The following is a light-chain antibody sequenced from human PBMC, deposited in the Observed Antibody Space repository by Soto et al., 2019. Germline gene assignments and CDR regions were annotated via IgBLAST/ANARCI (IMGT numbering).Light chain of an antibody. CDR1: KLGDKY. CDR2: QDS. V-gene: IGLV3-1*01. Sequence: SYELTQPPSVSVSPGQTASITCSGDKLGDKYACWYQQKPGQSPVLVIYQDSKRPSGIPERFSGSNSGNTATLTISGTQAMDEYDYYGQACDSSTAVFGGGTKLTVL. J-gene: IGLJ2*01. CDR3: QACDSSTAV.